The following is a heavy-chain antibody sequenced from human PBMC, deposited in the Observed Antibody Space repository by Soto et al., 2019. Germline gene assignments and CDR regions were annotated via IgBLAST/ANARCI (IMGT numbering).Heavy chain of an antibody. CDR1: GGTFRNYA. J-gene: IGHJ5*01. CDR2: IIPMFDTP. D-gene: IGHD3-10*01. V-gene: IGHV1-69*15. Sequence: QVHLVQSRTEVKKPGSSVTVSCKASGGTFRNYAFSWVRQVLGQGLEWMGSIIPMFDTPNYGQRLQGRVTITADESTSTVYMELSSLRSDDTAVYYCARESGFNHGLGRGHPFDSWGQGTLVTVSS. CDR3: ARESGFNHGLGRGHPFDS.